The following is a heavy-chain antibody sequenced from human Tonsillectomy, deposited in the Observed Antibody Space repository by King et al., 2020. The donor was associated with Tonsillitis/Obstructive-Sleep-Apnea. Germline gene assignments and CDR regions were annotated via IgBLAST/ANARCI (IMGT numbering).Heavy chain of an antibody. CDR3: AREDIVVVPAASLVSDAFDI. Sequence: VQLQQWGAGLLKPSETLSLTCAVYGGSFSSYYWSWIRQPPGKGLEWIGEINHSGSTNYNPSLKCRVTISVDTSKNQFSLKLSSVTAADTAVYYCAREDIVVVPAASLVSDAFDIWGQGTMVTVSS. CDR1: GGSFSSYY. J-gene: IGHJ3*02. V-gene: IGHV4-34*01. D-gene: IGHD2-2*01. CDR2: INHSGST.